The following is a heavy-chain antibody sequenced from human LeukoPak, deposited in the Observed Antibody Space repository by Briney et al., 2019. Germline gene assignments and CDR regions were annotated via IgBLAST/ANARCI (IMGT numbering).Heavy chain of an antibody. CDR3: AREMATIVLDY. Sequence: PGRSLRLSCAASGFTFSSYGMHWVRQAPRKGLEWVAVIWYDGSNKYYADSVKGRFTISRDNSKNTLYLQMNSLRAEDTAVYYCAREMATIVLDYWGQGTLVTVSS. D-gene: IGHD5-24*01. J-gene: IGHJ4*02. CDR1: GFTFSSYG. V-gene: IGHV3-33*01. CDR2: IWYDGSNK.